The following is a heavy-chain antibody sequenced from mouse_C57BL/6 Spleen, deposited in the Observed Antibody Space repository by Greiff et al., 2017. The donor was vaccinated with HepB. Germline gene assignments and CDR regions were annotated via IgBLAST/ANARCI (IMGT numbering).Heavy chain of an antibody. Sequence: VQLQQPGAELVKPGASVKMSCKASGYTFTSYWITWVKQRPGQGLEWIGDIYPGSGSTNYNEKFKSKATLTVDTSSSTAYMQLSSLTSEDSAVYYCASTFYSNYEDWYFDVWGTGTTVTVSS. CDR3: ASTFYSNYEDWYFDV. CDR2: IYPGSGST. V-gene: IGHV1-55*01. J-gene: IGHJ1*03. CDR1: GYTFTSYW. D-gene: IGHD2-5*01.